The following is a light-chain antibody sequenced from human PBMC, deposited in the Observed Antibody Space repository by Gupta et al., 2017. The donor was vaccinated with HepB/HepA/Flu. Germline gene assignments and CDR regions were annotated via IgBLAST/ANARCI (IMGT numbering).Light chain of an antibody. J-gene: IGLJ2*01. CDR1: SSDVGGYNY. V-gene: IGLV2-14*01. CDR2: DVS. Sequence: QSALTQPASVSGSPGQSITISCTGTSSDVGGYNYVSWYHQHPAKAPNLMIYDVSNRPAGVANRFSGSKSGNTASLTISGLQAEDEADYYCSSYTSRSTLVFGGGTKLTVL. CDR3: SSYTSRSTLV.